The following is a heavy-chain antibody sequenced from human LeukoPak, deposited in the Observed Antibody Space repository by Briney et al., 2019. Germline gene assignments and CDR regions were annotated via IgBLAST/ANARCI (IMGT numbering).Heavy chain of an antibody. V-gene: IGHV3-23*01. CDR2: ISGSGGST. Sequence: GGSLRLSCAASGFTFSSYAMSWVRQAPGKGLEWVSAISGSGGSTYYADSVKGRFTISRDNSKSTLYLQMNSLRAEDTAVYYCAKDYTENYYDSSGYYSSFDYWGQGTLVTVSS. J-gene: IGHJ4*02. D-gene: IGHD3-22*01. CDR1: GFTFSSYA. CDR3: AKDYTENYYDSSGYYSSFDY.